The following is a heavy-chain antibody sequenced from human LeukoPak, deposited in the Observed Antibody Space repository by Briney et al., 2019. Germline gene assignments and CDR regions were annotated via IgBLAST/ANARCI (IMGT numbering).Heavy chain of an antibody. V-gene: IGHV1-3*01. CDR1: GYTFTSYA. D-gene: IGHD1-26*01. CDR2: INAGNGNT. CDR3: ARGGSYQYYYYYYGMDV. Sequence: ASVKVSCKASGYTFTSYAMHWVRQAPGQRLEWMGWINAGNGNTKYSQKFQGRVTITRDTSASTAYMELSSLRSEDTAVYYCARGGSYQYYYYYYGMDVWGQGTTVTVSS. J-gene: IGHJ6*02.